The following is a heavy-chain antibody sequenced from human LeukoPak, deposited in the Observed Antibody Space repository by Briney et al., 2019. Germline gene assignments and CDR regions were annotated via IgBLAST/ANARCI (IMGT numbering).Heavy chain of an antibody. V-gene: IGHV4-34*01. CDR1: GGSFSGYY. CDR3: ARKRGCSSTSCRGGYMDV. D-gene: IGHD2-2*01. J-gene: IGHJ6*03. CDR2: INHSGST. Sequence: SETLSLTRAVYGGSFSGYYWSWIRQPPGKGLEWIGEINHSGSTNYNPSLKSRVTISVDTSKNQFSLKLSSVTAADTAVYHCARKRGCSSTSCRGGYMDVWGKGTTVTVSS.